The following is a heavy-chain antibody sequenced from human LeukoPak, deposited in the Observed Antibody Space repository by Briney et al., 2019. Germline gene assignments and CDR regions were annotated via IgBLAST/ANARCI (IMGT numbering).Heavy chain of an antibody. CDR3: ARDRLAAADDAFDI. J-gene: IGHJ3*02. CDR2: ISFSGSSI. Sequence: PGGSLRLSRAASGFTFSSYEMNWVRQAPGKGLEWVSCISFSGSSIYYADSVKGRFTISRDNAKNSLYLQMNSLRAEDTAVYYCARDRLAAADDAFDIWGQGTMVTVSS. CDR1: GFTFSSYE. V-gene: IGHV3-48*03. D-gene: IGHD6-13*01.